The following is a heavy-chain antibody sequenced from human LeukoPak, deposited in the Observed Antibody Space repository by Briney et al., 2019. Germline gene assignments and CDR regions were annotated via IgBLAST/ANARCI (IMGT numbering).Heavy chain of an antibody. CDR2: IYYSGST. Sequence: PSQTLSLTCTVSGGSISSGGYYWSWIRQHPGKGLEWIGYIYYSGSTYYNPSLKSRVTISVDTSKNQFSLKLSSVTAAGTAVYYCARRRGDFWSGYYPGLHMDVWGKGTTVTVSS. J-gene: IGHJ6*03. CDR1: GGSISSGGYY. D-gene: IGHD3-3*01. V-gene: IGHV4-31*03. CDR3: ARRRGDFWSGYYPGLHMDV.